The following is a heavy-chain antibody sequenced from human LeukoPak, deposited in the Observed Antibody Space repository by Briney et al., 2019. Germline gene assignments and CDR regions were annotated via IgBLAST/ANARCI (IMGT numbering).Heavy chain of an antibody. CDR1: GYTFTGYY. J-gene: IGHJ2*01. D-gene: IGHD1-26*01. CDR3: ARDYRAGVYFDL. V-gene: IGHV1-2*06. CDR2: INPNSGGT. Sequence: ASVKASCKASGYTFTGYYMHWVRQAPGQGLEWMGRINPNSGGTNYAQKFQGRVTMTRDTSISTAYMELSRLRSDDTAVYYCARDYRAGVYFDLWGRGTLVTVSS.